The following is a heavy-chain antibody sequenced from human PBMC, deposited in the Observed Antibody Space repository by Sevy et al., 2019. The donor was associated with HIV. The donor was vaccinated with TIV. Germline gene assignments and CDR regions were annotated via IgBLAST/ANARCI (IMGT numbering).Heavy chain of an antibody. J-gene: IGHJ1*01. V-gene: IGHV3-7*01. CDR3: AGTAAGEYFQH. D-gene: IGHD6-13*01. Sequence: GGSLRLSYAASGFTFSSYWMSWVRQAPGKGLEWVANIKQDGSEKYYVDSVKGRFTISRDNAKNSLYLQMNSLRAEDTAVYYCAGTAAGEYFQHWGQGTLVTVSS. CDR2: IKQDGSEK. CDR1: GFTFSSYW.